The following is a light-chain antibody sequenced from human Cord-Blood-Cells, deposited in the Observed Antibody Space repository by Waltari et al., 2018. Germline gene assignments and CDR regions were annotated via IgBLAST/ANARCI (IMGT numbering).Light chain of an antibody. V-gene: IGLV2-14*01. J-gene: IGLJ1*01. CDR3: SSYTSSSTYV. CDR2: EVS. Sequence: QSALTPPASVSGSPGQSITISCTGTSSDVGGYNYVSWYQQHPGKAPKLMIYEVSNRPSGVSNRFSGSKSGNTASLTISGLQAEDEADYYCSSYTSSSTYVFGTGTKATVL. CDR1: SSDVGGYNY.